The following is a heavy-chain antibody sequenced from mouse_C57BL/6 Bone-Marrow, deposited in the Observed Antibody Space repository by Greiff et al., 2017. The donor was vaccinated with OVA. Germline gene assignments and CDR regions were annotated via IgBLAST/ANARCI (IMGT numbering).Heavy chain of an antibody. CDR1: GFTFSDYG. D-gene: IGHD2-5*01. CDR3: AGSYYSNYGFAY. V-gene: IGHV5-15*01. J-gene: IGHJ3*01. Sequence: DVQLQESGGGLVQPGGSLKLSCAASGFTFSDYGMAWVRQAPRKGPEWVAFISNLAYSIYYADTVTGRFTISRENAKNTRYLEMSSLRSEDTAMYYCAGSYYSNYGFAYWGQGTLVTVSA. CDR2: ISNLAYSI.